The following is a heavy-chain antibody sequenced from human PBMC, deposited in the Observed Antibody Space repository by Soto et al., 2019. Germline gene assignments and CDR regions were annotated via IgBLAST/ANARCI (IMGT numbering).Heavy chain of an antibody. J-gene: IGHJ4*02. CDR1: GGSISSYY. D-gene: IGHD3-3*01. Sequence: SETLSLTCTVSGGSISSYYWSWIRQPAGKGLEWIGYIYYSGSTNYNPSLKSRVTISVDTSKNQFSLKLNSVTAADTAVYYCARVPSDFWSGYYSDYWGQGTLVTVSS. V-gene: IGHV4-59*01. CDR3: ARVPSDFWSGYYSDY. CDR2: IYYSGST.